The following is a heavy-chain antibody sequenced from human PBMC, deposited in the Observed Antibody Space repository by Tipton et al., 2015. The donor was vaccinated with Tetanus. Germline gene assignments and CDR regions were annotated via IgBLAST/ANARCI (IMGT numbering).Heavy chain of an antibody. V-gene: IGHV4-61*01. CDR3: ARANYDFPKKGPFDS. D-gene: IGHD3-3*01. J-gene: IGHJ4*02. CDR2: ISYSGST. Sequence: TLSLTCTVSGGSVRSGSYYWNWIRQPPGKGLEWIGYISYSGSTNSNYSLKSRITISQDTSKNQFSLKLTSVTAADTAVYYCARANYDFPKKGPFDSWGQGTLFIVSA. CDR1: GGSVRSGSYY.